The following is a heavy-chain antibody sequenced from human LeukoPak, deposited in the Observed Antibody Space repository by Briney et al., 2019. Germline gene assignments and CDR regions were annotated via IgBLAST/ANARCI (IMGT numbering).Heavy chain of an antibody. CDR2: VSVSELS. J-gene: IGHJ3*02. Sequence: PSETLSLTCGVAGGSITTTNFWSWVRQTPGQGLEWIGEVSVSELSDYNPSLRGRVTMSLDTSKNHLSLKLTSVTAADTAVYYCARHPSFGTGAFEIWGQGTMVGVTS. CDR3: ARHPSFGTGAFEI. CDR1: GGSITTTNF. D-gene: IGHD3-16*01. V-gene: IGHV4-4*02.